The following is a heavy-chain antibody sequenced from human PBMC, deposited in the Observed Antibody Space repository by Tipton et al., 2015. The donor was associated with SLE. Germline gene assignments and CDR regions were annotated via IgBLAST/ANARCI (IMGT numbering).Heavy chain of an antibody. CDR3: ARLRIVGAYYFDY. D-gene: IGHD1-26*01. J-gene: IGHJ4*02. CDR1: GGSIISSTSY. V-gene: IGHV4-39*01. CDR2: IYYSETT. Sequence: TLSLTCTVSGGSIISSTSYWGWIRQPPGKGLEWIGSIYYSETTYYNPSLKSRVTISIDTSKNQFSLKLSSVTAADTAVYYCARLRIVGAYYFDYWGQGTLVTVSS.